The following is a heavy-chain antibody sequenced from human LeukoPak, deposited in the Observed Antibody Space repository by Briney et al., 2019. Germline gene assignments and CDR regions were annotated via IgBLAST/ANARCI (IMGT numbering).Heavy chain of an antibody. Sequence: GASVKVSCKVSGYTLTELSMHWVRQAPGKGLEWMGGFDPEDGETIYAQKFQGRVTMTEDTSTDTAYMELSSLRSEDTAVYYCATKIRYSSGWWYFDYWGQGTLVTVSS. J-gene: IGHJ4*02. D-gene: IGHD6-19*01. CDR3: ATKIRYSSGWWYFDY. V-gene: IGHV1-24*01. CDR1: GYTLTELS. CDR2: FDPEDGET.